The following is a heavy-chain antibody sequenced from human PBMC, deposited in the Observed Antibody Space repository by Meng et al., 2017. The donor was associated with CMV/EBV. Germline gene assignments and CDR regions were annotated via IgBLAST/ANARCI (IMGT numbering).Heavy chain of an antibody. D-gene: IGHD3-16*01. CDR2: IKSKGSGETR. CDR3: THCQDYYETVGR. V-gene: IGHV3-15*01. Sequence: HLVESGGGLVKPGGSLRLSCTFSGLVFSDAWVTWVRQASGKGLEWVGRIKSKGSGETRDYSAPVKGRFTISRDDLKNMIYLQMNSLQVEDTAIYFCTHCQDYYETVGRWGQGTLVTVSS. CDR1: GLVFSDAW. J-gene: IGHJ4*02.